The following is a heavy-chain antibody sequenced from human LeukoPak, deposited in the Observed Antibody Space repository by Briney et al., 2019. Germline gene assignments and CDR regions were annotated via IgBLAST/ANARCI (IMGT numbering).Heavy chain of an antibody. Sequence: GGSLRLSCAAPGFSFSSYEMNWVRQAPGKGLEWVAFIRFDGDDTYYSESVKGRFTISRDTSRSTLYLQMNSLRAEDTAIYYCAKDLMRDRWFGESWGQGTLVIVSS. CDR1: GFSFSSYE. J-gene: IGHJ5*02. CDR3: AKDLMRDRWFGES. V-gene: IGHV3-30*02. CDR2: IRFDGDDT. D-gene: IGHD3-10*01.